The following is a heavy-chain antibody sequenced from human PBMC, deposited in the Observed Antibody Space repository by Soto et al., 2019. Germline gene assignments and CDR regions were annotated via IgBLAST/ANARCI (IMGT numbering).Heavy chain of an antibody. V-gene: IGHV3-30-3*01. CDR3: ASLYYYSLTKYLDY. CDR1: GFYLSSYA. Sequence: QVQLVESGGGVVQPGRSLRLSCTASGFYLSSYAMHWVRRAPGKGLEWVAVMSYDGINKYYADFVKGRFTISRDNFKNILYLQMDRLRAEDKAVYFCASLYYYSLTKYLDYWGQGTVVTVTS. D-gene: IGHD3-10*01. CDR2: MSYDGINK. J-gene: IGHJ4*02.